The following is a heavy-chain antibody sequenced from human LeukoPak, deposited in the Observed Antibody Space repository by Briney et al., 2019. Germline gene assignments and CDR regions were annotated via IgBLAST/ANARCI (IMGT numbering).Heavy chain of an antibody. Sequence: PSETLSLTCTVSGGSISSSSYYWGWIRQPPEKGLEWIGSIYYSGSTYYNPSLKSRVTISVDTSKNQFSLKLSSVTAADTAVYYCARYIVGATTEIDYWGQGTLVTVSS. CDR1: GGSISSSSYY. CDR3: ARYIVGATTEIDY. J-gene: IGHJ4*02. D-gene: IGHD1-26*01. CDR2: IYYSGST. V-gene: IGHV4-39*07.